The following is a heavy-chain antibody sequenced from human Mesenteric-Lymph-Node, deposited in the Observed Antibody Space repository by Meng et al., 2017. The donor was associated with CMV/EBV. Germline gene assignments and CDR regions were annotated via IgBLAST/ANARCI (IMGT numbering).Heavy chain of an antibody. CDR3: ARYSAKTFDY. V-gene: IGHV4-34*01. D-gene: IGHD2-15*01. Sequence: RSLTCAVYGGSFSGYYWSWIRQPPGKGLEWIGEINHSGSTNYNPSLKSRVTISVDTSKNQFSLKLSSVTAADTAVYYCARYSAKTFDYWGQGTLVTV. CDR1: GGSFSGYY. CDR2: INHSGST. J-gene: IGHJ4*02.